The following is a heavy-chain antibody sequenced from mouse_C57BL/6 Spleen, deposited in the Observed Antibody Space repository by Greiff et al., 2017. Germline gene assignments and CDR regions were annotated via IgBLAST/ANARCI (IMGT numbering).Heavy chain of an antibody. D-gene: IGHD2-4*01. Sequence: QVQLQQSGAELVKPGASVKLSCKASGYTFTEYTIHWVKQRSGQGLEWIGWFYPGGGSIKYNEKFKDKATLTAAQSSSTVYMDLSRVTSEDSAVFCCARHEGGDYDGGPGFAYWGQGTLVTVSA. CDR1: GYTFTEYT. J-gene: IGHJ3*01. V-gene: IGHV1-62-2*01. CDR3: ARHEGGDYDGGPGFAY. CDR2: FYPGGGSI.